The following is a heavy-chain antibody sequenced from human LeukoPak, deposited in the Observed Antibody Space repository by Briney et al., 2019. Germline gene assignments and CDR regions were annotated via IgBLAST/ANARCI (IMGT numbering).Heavy chain of an antibody. D-gene: IGHD3-10*01. J-gene: IGHJ6*02. CDR2: TYYSGST. V-gene: IGHV4-31*11. CDR3: ARDPHLKYYYGSGGGMDV. Sequence: PSETLSLTCGVSGASFSGYYWTWIRQPPGKGLEWIGYTYYSGSTYYNPSLKSRVTISVDTSKNQFSLKLSSVTAADTAVYYCARDPHLKYYYGSGGGMDVWGQGTTVTVSS. CDR1: GASFSGYY.